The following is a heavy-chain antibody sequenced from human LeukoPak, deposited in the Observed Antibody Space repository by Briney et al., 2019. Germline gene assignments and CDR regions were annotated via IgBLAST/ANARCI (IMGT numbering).Heavy chain of an antibody. CDR2: IKQDGGEQ. CDR1: GFAFSDYW. CDR3: AREVHATFDP. Sequence: GGSLRLSCAASGFAFSDYWMTWLRQAPGKRPEWVASIKQDGGEQFYVDSVKGRFTISKGNAESSLYLQMKSLIAEDTAVYYCAREVHATFDPWGQGTLVTVSS. J-gene: IGHJ5*02. V-gene: IGHV3-7*01. D-gene: IGHD3-10*01.